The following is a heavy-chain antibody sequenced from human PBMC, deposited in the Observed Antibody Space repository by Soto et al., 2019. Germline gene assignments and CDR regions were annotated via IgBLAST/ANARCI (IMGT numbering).Heavy chain of an antibody. D-gene: IGHD3-22*01. CDR1: GGSDSGGSYY. Sequence: PSETLSLTCTVSGGSDSGGSYYWSWIRQPPGKGLEWIGYIYYSGSTNYNPSLKSRVTISVDTSKNQFSLKLSSVTAADTAVYYCARVRYYDSSGRFDYWGQGTLVTVSS. J-gene: IGHJ4*02. CDR3: ARVRYYDSSGRFDY. V-gene: IGHV4-61*01. CDR2: IYYSGST.